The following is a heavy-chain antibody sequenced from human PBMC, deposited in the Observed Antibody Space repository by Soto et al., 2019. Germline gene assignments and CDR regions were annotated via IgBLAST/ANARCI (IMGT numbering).Heavy chain of an antibody. CDR3: ARDPTQWLAIYGMDV. J-gene: IGHJ6*02. V-gene: IGHV3-21*01. CDR2: ISSSSSYI. Sequence: EVQLVESGGGLVKPGGSLRLSCAASGFTFSSYSMNWVRQAPGNGLEWVSSISSSSSYIYYADSVKGRFTISRDNAKNSLYLQMNSLRAEDTAVYYCARDPTQWLAIYGMDVWGQGTTVTVSS. D-gene: IGHD6-19*01. CDR1: GFTFSSYS.